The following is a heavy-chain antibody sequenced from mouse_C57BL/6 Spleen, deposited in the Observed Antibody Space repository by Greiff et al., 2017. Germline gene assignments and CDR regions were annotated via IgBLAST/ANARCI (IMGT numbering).Heavy chain of an antibody. CDR2: IDPDTGGT. CDR1: GYTFTDYE. CDR3: TRGFFAY. J-gene: IGHJ3*01. V-gene: IGHV1-15*01. Sequence: QVQLQQSGAELVRPGASVTLSCKASGYTFTDYEMHWVKQTPVHGLEWIGAIDPDTGGTAYNQKFKGQAILTADKSSSAAYMELRSLTSEDYAVYYCTRGFFAYWGQGTLVTVSA.